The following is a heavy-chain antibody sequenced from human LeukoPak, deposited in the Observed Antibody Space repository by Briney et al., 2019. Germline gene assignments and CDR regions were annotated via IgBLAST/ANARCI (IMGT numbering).Heavy chain of an antibody. CDR2: IKQDGSET. CDR1: GFTFSNYW. CDR3: AREQQQLAPRGAFDI. Sequence: GGSLRLSCAASGFTFSNYWMSWVRQAPGKGLEWVANIKQDGSETYYLDSVKGRFTISRDNAKNSLCLQMHSLRVEDTAVYYCAREQQQLAPRGAFDIWGQGTMVTVSS. V-gene: IGHV3-7*01. J-gene: IGHJ3*02. D-gene: IGHD6-13*01.